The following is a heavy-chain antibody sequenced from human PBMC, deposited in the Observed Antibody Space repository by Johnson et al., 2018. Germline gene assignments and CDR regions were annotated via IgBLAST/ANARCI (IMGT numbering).Heavy chain of an antibody. V-gene: IGHV3-33*06. J-gene: IGHJ1*01. Sequence: QVQLVQSGGGVVQXGRSXRLXCAAAGFTFSSYGMHWVRQAPGKGLEWVAVIWYDGSNKYYADSVKGRFTISRDNSKNPLYLQMNSLRAEDTAVYYCAKAPVGWLGEGAEYFQHWGQGTLVTVSS. CDR1: GFTFSSYG. CDR2: IWYDGSNK. D-gene: IGHD3-3*01. CDR3: AKAPVGWLGEGAEYFQH.